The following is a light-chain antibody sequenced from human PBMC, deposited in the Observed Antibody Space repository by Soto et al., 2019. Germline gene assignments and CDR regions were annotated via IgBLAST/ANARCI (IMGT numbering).Light chain of an antibody. CDR1: SSDIGGHNH. Sequence: QSALTQPPSASGSPGQSVTNSCTGTSSDIGGHNHVSWYQQHPGKTPKLMIYEVSERPSGVPDRFSGSKSGNTASLTVSGLQAEDEADYYCSSYGGSDNVLFGGGTKLTVL. CDR3: SSYGGSDNVL. CDR2: EVS. V-gene: IGLV2-8*01. J-gene: IGLJ2*01.